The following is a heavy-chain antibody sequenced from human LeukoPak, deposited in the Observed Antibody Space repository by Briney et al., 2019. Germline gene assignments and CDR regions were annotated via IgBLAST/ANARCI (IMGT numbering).Heavy chain of an antibody. CDR2: INPNSGGT. CDR1: GYTFTGYY. J-gene: IGHJ4*02. V-gene: IGHV1-2*02. Sequence: ASVKVSCKASGYTFTGYYMHWVRQAPGQGLEWMGWINPNSGGTNYVQKSQGRVTMTTDTSTSTAYMELRSLRSDDTAVYYCARALYHTFDYWGQGTLVTVSS. CDR3: ARALYHTFDY. D-gene: IGHD2-2*01.